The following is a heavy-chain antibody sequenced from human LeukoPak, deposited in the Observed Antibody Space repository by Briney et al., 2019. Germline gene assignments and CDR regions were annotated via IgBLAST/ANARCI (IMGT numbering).Heavy chain of an antibody. Sequence: GGSLRLSCAASGFTFSDYYMSWIRQAPGKGLEWVSYISSSGSTIYYADSVKGRFTISWDNAKNSLYLQMNSLRAEDTAVYYCARPAGEWEPPFDYWGQGTLVTVSS. CDR2: ISSSGSTI. V-gene: IGHV3-11*01. CDR1: GFTFSDYY. D-gene: IGHD1-26*01. J-gene: IGHJ4*02. CDR3: ARPAGEWEPPFDY.